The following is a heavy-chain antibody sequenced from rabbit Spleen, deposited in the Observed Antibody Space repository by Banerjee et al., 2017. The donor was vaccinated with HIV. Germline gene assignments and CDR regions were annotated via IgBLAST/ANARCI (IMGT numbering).Heavy chain of an antibody. CDR3: ARDGAGGSYFAL. CDR1: GFTLSSYY. V-gene: IGHV1S7*01. J-gene: IGHJ4*01. Sequence: HLKESGGGLVQPGGSLKLSCTASGFTLSSYYMNWVRQAPGKGLEWIGYIDPVFGITAYANWVNGRFSISRENAQNTVFLQMTSLTAADTATYFCARDGAGGSYFALWGPGTLVT. D-gene: IGHD8-1*01. CDR2: IDPVFGIT.